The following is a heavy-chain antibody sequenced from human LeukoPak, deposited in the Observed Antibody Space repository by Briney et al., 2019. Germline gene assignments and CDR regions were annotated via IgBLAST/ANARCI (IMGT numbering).Heavy chain of an antibody. Sequence: SETLSLTCTVSGGSISSYYWSWIRQPPGKGLEWIGYIYYSGSTNYNPSLKSRVTISVDTSKNQFSLKLSSVTAADTAVYYCARGRYYGPYWFDPWGQGTLVTAS. D-gene: IGHD3-10*01. CDR2: IYYSGST. J-gene: IGHJ5*02. CDR1: GGSISSYY. V-gene: IGHV4-59*01. CDR3: ARGRYYGPYWFDP.